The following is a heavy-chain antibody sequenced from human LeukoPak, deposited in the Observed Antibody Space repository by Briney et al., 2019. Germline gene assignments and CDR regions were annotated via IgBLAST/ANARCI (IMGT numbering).Heavy chain of an antibody. CDR1: GFTFSSYG. Sequence: GGSLRLSCAASGFTFSSYGMHWVRQAPGKGLEWVAFIRYDGSNKYYADSVKGRFTISRDNSKNTLYLQMNSLRAEDTAVYYCAKDTLGPIFGVVIEGGRGQGTLVTVSS. CDR3: AKDTLGPIFGVVIEGG. J-gene: IGHJ4*02. CDR2: IRYDGSNK. D-gene: IGHD3-3*01. V-gene: IGHV3-30*02.